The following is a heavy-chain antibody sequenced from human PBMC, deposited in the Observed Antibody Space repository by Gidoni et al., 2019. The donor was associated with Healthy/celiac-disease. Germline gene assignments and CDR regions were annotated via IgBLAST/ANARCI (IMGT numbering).Heavy chain of an antibody. J-gene: IGHJ4*02. CDR1: GFTFRNAW. Sequence: EVQLVESGGGLVKPGGSLRLSCAASGFTFRNAWMNWVRQAPGKGLEWVGRIKSKTDGGTTDYAAPVKGRFTISRDDSKNTLYLQMNSLKTEDTAVYYCTTDPPDDYGDYAGWGQGTLVTVSS. CDR3: TTDPPDDYGDYAG. D-gene: IGHD4-17*01. CDR2: IKSKTDGGTT. V-gene: IGHV3-15*07.